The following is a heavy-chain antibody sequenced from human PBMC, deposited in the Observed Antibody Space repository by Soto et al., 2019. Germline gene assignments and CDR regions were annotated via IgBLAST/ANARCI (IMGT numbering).Heavy chain of an antibody. CDR1: GFTVSAYY. CDR3: ATGQQVRMADI. V-gene: IGHV3-11*03. J-gene: IGHJ3*02. CDR2: ISGDSRST. D-gene: IGHD6-13*01. Sequence: QVQLLESGGGLVRPGGSLRLSCAASGFTVSAYYMAWIRQAPGKGPEWISYISGDSRSTNFADSVKGRFTISRDNAKSSLYLQMNSLRGEDTAVYFCATGQQVRMADIWGHGTMVTVSS.